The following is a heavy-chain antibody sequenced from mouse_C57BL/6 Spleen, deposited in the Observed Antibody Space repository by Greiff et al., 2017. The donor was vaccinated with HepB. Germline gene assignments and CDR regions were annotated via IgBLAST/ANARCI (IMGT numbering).Heavy chain of an antibody. CDR2: IYPRSGNT. D-gene: IGHD2-5*01. J-gene: IGHJ3*01. V-gene: IGHV1-81*01. Sequence: VQLQQSGAELARPGASVKLSCKASGYTFTSYGISWVKQRTGQGLEWIGEIYPRSGNTYYNEKFKGKATLTADKYSRTAYMELRSLTSEDSAVYFCASLSNYVAWFAYWGQGTLVTVSA. CDR3: ASLSNYVAWFAY. CDR1: GYTFTSYG.